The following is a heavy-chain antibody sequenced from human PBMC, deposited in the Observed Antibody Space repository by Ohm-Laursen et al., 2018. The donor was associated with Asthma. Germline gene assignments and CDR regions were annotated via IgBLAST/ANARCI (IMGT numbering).Heavy chain of an antibody. CDR1: GYTFTSYA. J-gene: IGHJ4*02. CDR3: ARVSSGGDFDY. CDR2: VNAGNGNT. Sequence: ASVKVSCKASGYTFTSYAMHWVRQAPGQRLEWMGWVNAGNGNTKYSQKFQGRVTITRDTSASTAYMELSSLRSEDTAVYYCARVSSGGDFDYWGQGTLVTVSS. D-gene: IGHD6-25*01. V-gene: IGHV1-3*01.